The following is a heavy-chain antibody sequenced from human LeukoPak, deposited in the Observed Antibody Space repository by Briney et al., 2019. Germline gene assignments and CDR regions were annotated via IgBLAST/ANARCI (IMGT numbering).Heavy chain of an antibody. CDR2: ISGSGGST. Sequence: PGGSLRLSCAASGFTFSSYAMTWVRQAPGKGLECVSAISGSGGSTYYADSVKGRFTVSRDNSKNTLYLQMNSLRAEDTAVYYCAKDRDYVWGSYRYLDAFDIWGQGTMVTVSS. D-gene: IGHD3-16*02. CDR3: AKDRDYVWGSYRYLDAFDI. J-gene: IGHJ3*02. V-gene: IGHV3-23*01. CDR1: GFTFSSYA.